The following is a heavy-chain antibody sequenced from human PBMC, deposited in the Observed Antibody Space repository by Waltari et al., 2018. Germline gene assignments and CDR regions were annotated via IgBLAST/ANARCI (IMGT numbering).Heavy chain of an antibody. Sequence: VQLVQSGAEVKKPGESLKISCKGSGYSFTSYWIGWVRQRPVKGMAWMGISYPGDSYSRYSPTFQGQVIISADKSISTAYLQCSSLKASDTAMYYCARFLSPQQLFDYWGQGTLVTVSS. V-gene: IGHV5-51*03. CDR1: GYSFTSYW. J-gene: IGHJ4*02. CDR2: SYPGDSYS. CDR3: ARFLSPQQLFDY. D-gene: IGHD6-13*01.